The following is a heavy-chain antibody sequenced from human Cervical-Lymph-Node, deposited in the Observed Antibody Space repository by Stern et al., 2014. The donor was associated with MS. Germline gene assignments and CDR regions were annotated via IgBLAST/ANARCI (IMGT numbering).Heavy chain of an antibody. J-gene: IGHJ4*02. D-gene: IGHD2-2*01. V-gene: IGHV2-5*02. CDR2: IYWDDRK. Sequence: QVTLRESGPTLVKPTQTLTLTCTFSGFSLSTSGVGVGWIRQPPGKALEWLAFIYWDDRKRYSPSLKNRPTITKDTSKNQVVLTMNNMDPVDTATFYCATHAPGVVPAALDYWGQGTLVTVS. CDR1: GFSLSTSGVG. CDR3: ATHAPGVVPAALDY.